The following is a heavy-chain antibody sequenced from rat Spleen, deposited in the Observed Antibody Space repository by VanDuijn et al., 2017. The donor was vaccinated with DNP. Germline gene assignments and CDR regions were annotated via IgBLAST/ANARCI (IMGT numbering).Heavy chain of an antibody. CDR1: GFTFSDHY. Sequence: EVQLAESGGGLVQPGRSLKLSCAASGFTFSDHYMAWVRQAPTKGLEWVASISYDSGDTYYRDSVKGRFTISRDNAKSTLYLQMDSLRSEDTATYYCARHIGYNSGYYFDYWGQGVMVTVSS. V-gene: IGHV5-25*01. CDR2: ISYDSGDT. J-gene: IGHJ2*01. CDR3: ARHIGYNSGYYFDY. D-gene: IGHD4-3*01.